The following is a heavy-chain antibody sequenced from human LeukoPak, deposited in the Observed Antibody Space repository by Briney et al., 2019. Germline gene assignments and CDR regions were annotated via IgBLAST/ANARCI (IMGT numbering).Heavy chain of an antibody. CDR3: AREDYYGSGSYYNENWYFDL. J-gene: IGHJ2*01. CDR1: GFTFSSYG. Sequence: GGSLRLSCAASGFTFSSYGMHWVRQAPGKGLEWVAVISYDGSNKYYTDSVKGRFTISRDNSKNTLYLQMNSLRAEDTAVYYCAREDYYGSGSYYNENWYFDLWGRGTLVTVSS. D-gene: IGHD3-10*01. CDR2: ISYDGSNK. V-gene: IGHV3-30*03.